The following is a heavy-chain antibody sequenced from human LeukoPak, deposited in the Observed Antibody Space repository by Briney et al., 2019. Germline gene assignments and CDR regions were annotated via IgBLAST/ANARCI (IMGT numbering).Heavy chain of an antibody. J-gene: IGHJ5*02. V-gene: IGHV4-38-2*02. CDR1: GYSISSGYY. D-gene: IGHD6-6*01. CDR2: IYHSGST. Sequence: SETLSLTCAVSGYSISSGYYWGWIRQPPGKGLEWIGSIYHSGSTYHNPSLKSRVTISVDTSKNQFSLKLSSVTAADTAVYYCARDGLASSSLFSWFDPWGQGTLVTVSS. CDR3: ARDGLASSSLFSWFDP.